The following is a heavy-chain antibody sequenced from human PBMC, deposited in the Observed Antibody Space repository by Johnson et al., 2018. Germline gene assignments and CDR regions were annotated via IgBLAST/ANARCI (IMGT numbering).Heavy chain of an antibody. CDR3: ERGAEYFHH. D-gene: IGHD3-10*01. CDR2: IYPGDSDP. J-gene: IGHJ1*01. Sequence: VQLVQSGAEVTKPGESLKISCKGSGYSFTSYWIGWVRQMPGKGLEWLGIIYPGDSDPRYSPAFQGQVSISADKSIRTAYLQRSSLKASDTAMYYCERGAEYFHHWGQGTLVTVSS. V-gene: IGHV5-51*01. CDR1: GYSFTSYW.